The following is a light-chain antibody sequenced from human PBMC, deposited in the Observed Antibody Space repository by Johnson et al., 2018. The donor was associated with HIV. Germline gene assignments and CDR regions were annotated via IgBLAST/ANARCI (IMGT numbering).Light chain of an antibody. CDR3: GTWDSSLSTGGV. V-gene: IGLV1-51*01. CDR1: SSNIGNNY. J-gene: IGLJ1*01. CDR2: DNN. Sequence: QSMLTQPPSVSAAPGQKVTISCSGSSSNIGNNYVSWYQQLPGTAPKLLIYDNNKRPSGPPDRFSGSKSGTSATLGITALQTGDEADYYCGTWDSSLSTGGVFGSGTKVTVL.